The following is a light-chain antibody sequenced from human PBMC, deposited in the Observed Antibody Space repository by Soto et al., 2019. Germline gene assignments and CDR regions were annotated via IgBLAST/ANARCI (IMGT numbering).Light chain of an antibody. CDR3: QSYDISLSGSEV. V-gene: IGLV1-40*01. CDR2: GNS. CDR1: SSNIGAGYD. Sequence: QSVLTQPPSVSGAPGQGVTTSCTGSSSNIGAGYDVHWYQQLPGTAPKLLIYGNSNRPSGVPDRFSGSKSGTSASLAITGLQAEDEADYYCQSYDISLSGSEVFGAGTKVTVL. J-gene: IGLJ1*01.